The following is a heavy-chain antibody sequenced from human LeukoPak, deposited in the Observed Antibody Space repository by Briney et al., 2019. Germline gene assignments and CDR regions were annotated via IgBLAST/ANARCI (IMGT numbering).Heavy chain of an antibody. Sequence: GGSLRLSCAASGFTFNSHWLHWVRQIPGKGLVWVSHINSDGMTTNYADSVKGRFTISRDNAKNTLYLQMNSLIAEDTAVYYCARDSGDGYNYSYYYMDVWGKGTTVTVSS. D-gene: IGHD5-24*01. CDR2: INSDGMTT. J-gene: IGHJ6*03. CDR1: GFTFNSHW. V-gene: IGHV3-74*01. CDR3: ARDSGDGYNYSYYYMDV.